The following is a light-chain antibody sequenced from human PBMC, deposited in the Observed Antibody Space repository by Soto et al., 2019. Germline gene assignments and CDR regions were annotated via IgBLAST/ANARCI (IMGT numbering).Light chain of an antibody. CDR3: SSYTKTSTL. CDR1: SSDIGGYNY. J-gene: IGLJ2*01. V-gene: IGLV2-14*01. Sequence: QSALTQPASVSGSSGQSITISCTGTSSDIGGYNYVSWYQQHPGKAPKLMIYDVNNRPSGISNRFSGSKSGNTASLTISGLQAEDEADYYCSSYTKTSTLFGGGTKLTVL. CDR2: DVN.